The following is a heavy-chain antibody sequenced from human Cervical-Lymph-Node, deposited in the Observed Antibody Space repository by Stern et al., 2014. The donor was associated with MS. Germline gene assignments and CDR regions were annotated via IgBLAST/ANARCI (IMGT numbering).Heavy chain of an antibody. CDR3: ARGSDGAAMPY. J-gene: IGHJ4*02. Sequence: QVQLVQSGSELKKPAASVNVSCTAAGYIFTAYAMNCVRQAPGQGLEWMGWINTKTGNPTYAQGFTGRFVFSLDTSVSKAFLQINSLKAEDTAVYYCARGSDGAAMPYWGQGSLVTVSS. V-gene: IGHV7-4-1*02. CDR2: INTKTGNP. CDR1: GYIFTAYA. D-gene: IGHD3-16*01.